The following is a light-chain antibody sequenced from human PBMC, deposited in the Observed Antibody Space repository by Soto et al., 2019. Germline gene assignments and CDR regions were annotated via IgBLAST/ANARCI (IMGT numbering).Light chain of an antibody. Sequence: EIVLTQSPGTLSLSPGERATLSCRASQSVSSSYLAWYQQKPGQAPRLLIYGASSRATGIPDRFSGSGSGTDFTLTISRLEPEDFAVYYCQRYGSSPRTFGQGTKEDNK. CDR2: GAS. J-gene: IGKJ1*01. CDR3: QRYGSSPRT. CDR1: QSVSSSY. V-gene: IGKV3-20*01.